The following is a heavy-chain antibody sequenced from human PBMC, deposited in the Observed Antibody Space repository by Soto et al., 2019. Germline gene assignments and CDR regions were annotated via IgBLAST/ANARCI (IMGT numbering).Heavy chain of an antibody. J-gene: IGHJ4*02. CDR2: IWYDGSNK. CDR3: ARDRGELLRYYFDY. Sequence: QVQLVESGGGVVQPGRSLRLSCAASGFTFSSYGMHWVRQAPGKGLEWVAVIWYDGSNKYYADSVKGRFTISRDNSKNTLYLQMNSLRAEDTAVYYCARDRGELLRYYFDYWGQGTLVTVSS. CDR1: GFTFSSYG. D-gene: IGHD1-26*01. V-gene: IGHV3-33*01.